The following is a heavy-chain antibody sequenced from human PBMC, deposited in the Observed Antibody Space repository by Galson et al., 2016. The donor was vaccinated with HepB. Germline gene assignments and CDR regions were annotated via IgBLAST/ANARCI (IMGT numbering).Heavy chain of an antibody. D-gene: IGHD5-24*01. CDR2: LCGDGSMR. CDR3: TRGWQAAWLQGQNVLDY. V-gene: IGHV3-74*01. Sequence: SLRLSCAASGFTFSDYCMHWVRQAPGKGLLWVSRLCGDGSMRGYADSVKGRFTISRDNAKNTLFLQMNSLRAEDTATYYCTRGWQAAWLQGQNVLDYWGPGTVVTVSS. J-gene: IGHJ4*02. CDR1: GFTFSDYC.